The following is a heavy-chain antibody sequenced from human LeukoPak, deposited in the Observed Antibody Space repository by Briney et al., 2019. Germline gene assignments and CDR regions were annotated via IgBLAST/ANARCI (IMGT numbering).Heavy chain of an antibody. CDR1: GFTFSSHW. CDR3: ARAPPGYCTNGVCYSHYYYMDV. CDR2: INSDGSVT. V-gene: IGHV3-74*01. J-gene: IGHJ6*03. Sequence: PGGSLRLSCAASGFTFSSHWMHWVRQAPGKGLVWVSRINSDGSVTIYADSVKGRFTISRDNAKNSLYLQMNSLRAEDTAVYYCARAPPGYCTNGVCYSHYYYMDVWGKGTTVTVSS. D-gene: IGHD2-8*01.